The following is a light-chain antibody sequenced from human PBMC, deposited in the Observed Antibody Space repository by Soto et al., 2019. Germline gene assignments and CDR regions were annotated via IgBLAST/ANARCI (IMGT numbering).Light chain of an antibody. CDR3: QQSYSSPPT. CDR2: AAS. Sequence: DIQMTQSPSSLSASVGDRVTITWEASQDISKDLTWYQQKPGKAPKLLIFAASSLQSGVPSRFSGSRSGPDFTLTISSLQPEDFATYYCQQSYSSPPTFGQGTKVDI. J-gene: IGKJ1*01. V-gene: IGKV1-39*01. CDR1: QDISKD.